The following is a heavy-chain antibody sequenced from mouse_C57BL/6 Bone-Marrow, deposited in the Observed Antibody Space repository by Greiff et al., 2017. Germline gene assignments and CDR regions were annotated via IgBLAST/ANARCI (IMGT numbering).Heavy chain of an antibody. D-gene: IGHD1-1*01. CDR1: GYTFTSYG. J-gene: IGHJ2*01. V-gene: IGHV1-81*01. Sequence: QVQLQQSGAELARPGASVKLSCKASGYTFTSYGISWVKQRTGQGLEWIGEIYPRSGNTYYNEKFKGKATLTADKSSSTAYMELRSLTSEDSAVYFCARRDWNYYDSSYDYWGQGTTLTVSS. CDR2: IYPRSGNT. CDR3: ARRDWNYYDSSYDY.